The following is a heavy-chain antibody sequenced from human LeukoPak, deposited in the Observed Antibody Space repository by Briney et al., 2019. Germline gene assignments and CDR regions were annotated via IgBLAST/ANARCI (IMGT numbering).Heavy chain of an antibody. CDR1: GFAFSGYR. J-gene: IGHJ4*02. Sequence: GGSLRLSCAASGFAFSGYRMNWVRQAPGKGLEWVSYISSSSRTIYYADSVKGRFTISRDNAKNSLYLQMNSLRAEDTAVYYCATKYSSGWYIGFDYWGQGTLVTVSS. CDR3: ATKYSSGWYIGFDY. V-gene: IGHV3-48*04. D-gene: IGHD6-19*01. CDR2: ISSSSRTI.